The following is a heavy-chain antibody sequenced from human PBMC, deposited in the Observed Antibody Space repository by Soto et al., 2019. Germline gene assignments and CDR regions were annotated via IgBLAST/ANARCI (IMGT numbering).Heavy chain of an antibody. V-gene: IGHV1-46*01. D-gene: IGHD5-12*01. CDR1: GYTFTSYY. CDR3: ARGAGDGYNFPVDY. Sequence: AAEKVSCKASGYTFTSYYIQCVRQATGQGLEWMGIINPSGGSTSYAQRCQGRVTMTRDTSTSTVYMERSSLRSEDTAVYYCARGAGDGYNFPVDYWGQGTLVTVSS. CDR2: INPSGGST. J-gene: IGHJ4*02.